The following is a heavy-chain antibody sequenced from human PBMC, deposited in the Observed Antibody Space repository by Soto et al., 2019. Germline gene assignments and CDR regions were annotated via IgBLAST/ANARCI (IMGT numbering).Heavy chain of an antibody. Sequence: PSETLSLTCTVSGASITSGGYYWSWIRQHPGKGLEWIGYVYYSGSTNYNPSLKSRVTISADTSKNHFSLKLSSMTAADTAVYYCARALNDYGDSVDCWGQGTLVTVSS. CDR3: ARALNDYGDSVDC. V-gene: IGHV4-31*03. CDR1: GASITSGGYY. D-gene: IGHD4-17*01. J-gene: IGHJ4*02. CDR2: VYYSGST.